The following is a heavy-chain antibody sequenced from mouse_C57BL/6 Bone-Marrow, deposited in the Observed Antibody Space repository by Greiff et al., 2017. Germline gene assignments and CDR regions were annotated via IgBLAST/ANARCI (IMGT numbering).Heavy chain of an antibody. CDR1: GFSLSTFGMG. V-gene: IGHV8-8*01. Sequence: QVTLKVSGPGILQPSQTLSLTCSFSGFSLSTFGMGVGWIRHPSGKGLEWLAHIWWDDDKYYTPALKSRLTISKDTSKHQVFLKIANVDTADTATYYCARIPHDGYSVHHWYFDVWGTGTTVTVSS. J-gene: IGHJ1*03. D-gene: IGHD2-3*01. CDR2: IWWDDDK. CDR3: ARIPHDGYSVHHWYFDV.